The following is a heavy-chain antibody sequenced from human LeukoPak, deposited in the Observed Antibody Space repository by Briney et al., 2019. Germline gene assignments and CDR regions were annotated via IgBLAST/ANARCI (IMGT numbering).Heavy chain of an antibody. CDR1: GASLSDGSYY. V-gene: IGHV4-61*03. D-gene: IGHD1-1*01. CDR3: ARGLSTGREDYFDF. Sequence: PSETLSLTCSVSGASLSDGSYYWSWIRQPPGTGLEWLGFLYYSGRTNYSPSLSGRVSTSIDTSKNHFSLNLTSVTAADTAVYYCARGLSTGREDYFDFWGQGTLVSVSS. CDR2: LYYSGRT. J-gene: IGHJ4*02.